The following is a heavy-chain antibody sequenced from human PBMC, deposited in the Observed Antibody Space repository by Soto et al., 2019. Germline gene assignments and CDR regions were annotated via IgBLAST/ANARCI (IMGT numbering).Heavy chain of an antibody. CDR1: GDSISSYY. CDR2: LYYGRSA. Sequence: QVQLQESGPGLVNPSETLSLTCAVSGDSISSYYCMWIRQPPGKGLESIGYLYYGRSANYNPSLKSRVTLSVDPTTNQCSLTLSSMTAADTAVYYCALRSMAVVPEYWGQGTLVTVSS. CDR3: ALRSMAVVPEY. V-gene: IGHV4-59*01. J-gene: IGHJ4*02. D-gene: IGHD3-22*01.